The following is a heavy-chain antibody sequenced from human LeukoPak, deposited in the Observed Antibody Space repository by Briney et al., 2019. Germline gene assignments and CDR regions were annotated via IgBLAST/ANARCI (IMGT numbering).Heavy chain of an antibody. CDR1: GFTFSSYT. CDR2: ISHDGNIK. Sequence: GGSLRLSCTASGFTFSSYTMHWVRRAPGKGLEWVAVISHDGNIKYHADSMKDRFTISRDNSRNTLYLQMNNLRPEDTAVYSCARAKYYDSRGYSVREAYDIWGQGTMVTVSS. CDR3: ARAKYYDSRGYSVREAYDI. J-gene: IGHJ3*02. D-gene: IGHD3-22*01. V-gene: IGHV3-30*04.